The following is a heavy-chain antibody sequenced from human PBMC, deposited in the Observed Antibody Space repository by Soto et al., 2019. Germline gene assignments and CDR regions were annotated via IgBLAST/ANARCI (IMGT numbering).Heavy chain of an antibody. CDR2: ISSSSSYI. CDR1: GFTFSSYS. J-gene: IGHJ4*02. CDR3: ARGSPDSSRYLLPY. Sequence: PGGSLRLSCAASGFTFSSYSMNWVRQAPGKGLEWVSSISSSSSYIYYADSVKGRFTISRDNAKNSLYLQMNSLRAEDTAVYYCARGSPDSSRYLLPYRGQGSSVIVSS. V-gene: IGHV3-21*01. D-gene: IGHD3-22*01.